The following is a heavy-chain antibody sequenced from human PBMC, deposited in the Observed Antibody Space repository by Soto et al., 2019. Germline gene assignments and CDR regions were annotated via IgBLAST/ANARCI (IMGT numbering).Heavy chain of an antibody. CDR2: ISYDGSNK. J-gene: IGHJ6*02. V-gene: IGHV3-30-3*01. Sequence: PGGSLRLSCAASGFTFSSYAMHWVRQAPGKGLEWVAVISYDGSNKYYADSVKGRFTISRDNSKNTLYLQMNSLRAEDTAVYYCARDLNYDFWSGYNYYYGMDVWGQGTTVTVSS. CDR3: ARDLNYDFWSGYNYYYGMDV. D-gene: IGHD3-3*01. CDR1: GFTFSSYA.